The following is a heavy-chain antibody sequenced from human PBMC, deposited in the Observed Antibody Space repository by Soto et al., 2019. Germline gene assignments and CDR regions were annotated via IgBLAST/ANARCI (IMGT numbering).Heavy chain of an antibody. D-gene: IGHD2-2*02. CDR3: ARPLQAGSIVVVPAAILGPALDI. V-gene: IGHV3-33*08. J-gene: IGHJ3*02. Sequence: GGSLRLSCAASGFTFSSYGMHWVRQAPGKGLEWVAVIWYDGSNKYYADSVKGRFTISRDNSKNTLYLQMNSLRAEDTAVYYCARPLQAGSIVVVPAAILGPALDILGQGTMVTVS. CDR1: GFTFSSYG. CDR2: IWYDGSNK.